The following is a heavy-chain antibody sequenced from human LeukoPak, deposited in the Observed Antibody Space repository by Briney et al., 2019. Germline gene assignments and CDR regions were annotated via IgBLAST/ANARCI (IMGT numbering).Heavy chain of an antibody. CDR1: GGSISSSSHY. J-gene: IGHJ6*03. D-gene: IGHD6-19*01. Sequence: SETLSLTCSVSGGSISSSSHYWGWIRQPPGKGLEWIGSIYYSGSTYYNPSLKSRVTISVDTSKNQFSLKLSSVTAADTAVYYCARMSGQWPSSYYYYYMDVWGKGTTVTISS. CDR3: ARMSGQWPSSYYYYYMDV. V-gene: IGHV4-39*07. CDR2: IYYSGST.